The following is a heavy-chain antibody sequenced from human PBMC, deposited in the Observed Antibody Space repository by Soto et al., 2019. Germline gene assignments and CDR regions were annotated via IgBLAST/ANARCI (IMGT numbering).Heavy chain of an antibody. J-gene: IGHJ6*03. CDR1: GFSLSTSGVG. Sequence: QITLKESGPTLVKPTQTLTLTCTFSGFSLSTSGVGVGWIRQPPGKALEWLALIYWDDDKRYSPSLKSRLTINKDTSKNQVVLTMTNMDPVDTATYYCAHTLSGYDYNYYYYYYMDVWGKGTTVTVSS. CDR3: AHTLSGYDYNYYYYYYMDV. D-gene: IGHD5-12*01. V-gene: IGHV2-5*02. CDR2: IYWDDDK.